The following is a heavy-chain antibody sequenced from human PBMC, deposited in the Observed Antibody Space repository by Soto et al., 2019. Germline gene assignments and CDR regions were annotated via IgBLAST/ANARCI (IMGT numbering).Heavy chain of an antibody. V-gene: IGHV1-2*04. CDR1: GYTFTGYY. CDR3: ARGTVRRVDYYGMDV. Sequence: ASVKVSCKASGYTFTGYYMHWVRQAPGQGLEWMGWINPNSGGTNYAQKFQGWVTMTRDTSISTAYMELSRLRSDDTAVYYCARGTVRRVDYYGMDVWGQGTTVTVSS. D-gene: IGHD3-10*01. J-gene: IGHJ6*02. CDR2: INPNSGGT.